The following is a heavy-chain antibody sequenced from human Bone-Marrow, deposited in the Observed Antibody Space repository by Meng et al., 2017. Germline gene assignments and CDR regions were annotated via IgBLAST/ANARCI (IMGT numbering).Heavy chain of an antibody. J-gene: IGHJ4*02. D-gene: IGHD6-6*01. CDR1: GGSFSGYY. CDR2: INHSGST. Sequence: QGQLQQWGAGLLKPSETLSLTCAVYGGSFSGYYWSWIRQPPGKGLEWIGEINHSGSTNYNPSLKSRATISVDTSKNQFSLKLSSVTAADTAVYYCARGLRAARPLLFGYWGQGTLVTVSS. CDR3: ARGLRAARPLLFGY. V-gene: IGHV4-34*01.